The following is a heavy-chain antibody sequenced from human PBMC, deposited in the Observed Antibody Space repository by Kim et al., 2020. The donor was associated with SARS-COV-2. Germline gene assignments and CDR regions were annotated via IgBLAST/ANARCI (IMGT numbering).Heavy chain of an antibody. J-gene: IGHJ3*02. CDR2: LYYSGST. CDR1: GGSISSYY. Sequence: PSETLSLTCTVSGGSISSYYWSWIRQPPGKGLEWIGYLYYSGSTNYNPSLKSRVTISVDTSKNQFSLKLSSVTAADTAVYYCAREGYYDSSGYYRHDAFDIWGQGTMVTVSS. D-gene: IGHD3-22*01. V-gene: IGHV4-59*01. CDR3: AREGYYDSSGYYRHDAFDI.